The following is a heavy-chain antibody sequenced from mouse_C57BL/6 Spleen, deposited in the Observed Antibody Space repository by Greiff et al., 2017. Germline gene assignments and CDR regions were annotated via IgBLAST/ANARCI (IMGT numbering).Heavy chain of an antibody. J-gene: IGHJ2*01. D-gene: IGHD1-3*01. Sequence: VQLQQSGAELAKPGASVKLSCKASGYTFTSYWMHWVKQRPGQGLEWIGYINPSSGYTKYNQKFKGKATLTADKSSSTAYMQLSSLTYEDSAVYYCGRESDYFDYWGQGTTLTVSS. V-gene: IGHV1-7*01. CDR2: INPSSGYT. CDR1: GYTFTSYW. CDR3: GRESDYFDY.